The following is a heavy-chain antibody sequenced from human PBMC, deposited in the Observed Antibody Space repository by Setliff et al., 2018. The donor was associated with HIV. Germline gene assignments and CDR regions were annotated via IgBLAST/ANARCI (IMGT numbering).Heavy chain of an antibody. CDR2: IYYSGST. CDR3: ARRRSNWDNWFDP. V-gene: IGHV4-59*08. Sequence: SETLSLTCTVSGGSISSYYWSWIRQPPGKGLEWIGYIYYSGSTNYNPSLKSRVTISVDTSKNQFSLKLSSVTAADTAVYYCARRRSNWDNWFDPWGQGTLVTVSS. CDR1: GGSISSYY. J-gene: IGHJ5*02. D-gene: IGHD7-27*01.